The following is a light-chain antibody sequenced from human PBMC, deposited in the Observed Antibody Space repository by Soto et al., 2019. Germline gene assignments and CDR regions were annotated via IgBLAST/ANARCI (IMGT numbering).Light chain of an antibody. CDR1: QSISSW. V-gene: IGKV1-5*01. J-gene: IGKJ2*01. CDR2: DAS. CDR3: QQYNSYSYT. Sequence: DIQMTHSPSTLSASVGDRVTITCRASQSISSWLAWYQQKPGKAPKLLIYDASSLESGVSSRFSGSGSGTEFTLTISSLQPDDFATYYCQQYNSYSYTFGQGTKVDIK.